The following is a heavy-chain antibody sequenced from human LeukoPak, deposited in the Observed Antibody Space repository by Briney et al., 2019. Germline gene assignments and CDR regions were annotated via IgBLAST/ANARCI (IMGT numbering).Heavy chain of an antibody. J-gene: IGHJ4*02. CDR1: GFTFSSYW. Sequence: PGGSLRLSCAASGFTFSSYWMHWVRQAPGKGLVWVSRINSDGSSTSYADSVKGRFTISRDNAKNTLYLQMNSLRAEDTAVYYCARDAVTGYSSGWYKPFPFDYWGPGKPGHRLL. V-gene: IGHV3-74*01. D-gene: IGHD6-19*01. CDR3: ARDAVTGYSSGWYKPFPFDY. CDR2: INSDGSST.